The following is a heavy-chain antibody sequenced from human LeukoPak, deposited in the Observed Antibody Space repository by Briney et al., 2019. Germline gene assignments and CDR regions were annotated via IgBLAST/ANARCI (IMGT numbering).Heavy chain of an antibody. J-gene: IGHJ5*02. CDR2: IYYSGST. Sequence: PSETLSLTCTVSGGSISSYYWSWIRQPPGKGLEWIGYIYYSGSTNYNPSLKSRVTISVDTSKNQFSLKLSSVTAADTAVYYCARDRDSSGWTGFDPWGQGTLVTVSS. D-gene: IGHD6-19*01. V-gene: IGHV4-59*12. CDR1: GGSISSYY. CDR3: ARDRDSSGWTGFDP.